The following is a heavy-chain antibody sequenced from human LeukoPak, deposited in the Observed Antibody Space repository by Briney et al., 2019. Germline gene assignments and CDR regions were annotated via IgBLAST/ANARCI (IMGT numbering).Heavy chain of an antibody. CDR1: GFTFSDHY. CDR2: TRNKANSYTT. D-gene: IGHD6-13*01. J-gene: IGHJ5*02. Sequence: GGSLRLSCAASGFTFSDHYMDWVRQAPGKGLEWVGRTRNKANSYTTEYAACVKGRFTISRDDSKNSLYLQMNSLKTENTAAYYCARVAAAAKKGDWFDPWGQGTLVTVSS. CDR3: ARVAAAAKKGDWFDP. V-gene: IGHV3-72*01.